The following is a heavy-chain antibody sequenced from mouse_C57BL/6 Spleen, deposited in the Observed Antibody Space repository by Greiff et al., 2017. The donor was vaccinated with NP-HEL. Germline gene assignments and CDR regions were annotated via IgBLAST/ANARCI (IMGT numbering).Heavy chain of an antibody. CDR3: ARSDDYGSRRWYFDV. D-gene: IGHD1-1*01. V-gene: IGHV1-64*01. CDR2: IHPNSGST. Sequence: QVQLQQPGAELVKPGASVKLSCKASGYTFTSYWMHWVKQRPGQGLEWIGMIHPNSGSTNYNEKFKSKATLTVDKSSSTAYMQLSSLTSEDSAVYYCARSDDYGSRRWYFDVWGTGTTVTVSS. J-gene: IGHJ1*03. CDR1: GYTFTSYW.